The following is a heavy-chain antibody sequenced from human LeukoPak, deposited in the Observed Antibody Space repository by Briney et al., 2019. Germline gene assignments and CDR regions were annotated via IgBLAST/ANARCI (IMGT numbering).Heavy chain of an antibody. CDR2: IIPIFGTA. D-gene: IGHD2-15*01. Sequence: ASVKVSCKASGGTFSSYAISWVRQAPGQGLEWMGGIIPIFGTAEYAQKFQGRVTITADESTSTAYMELSSLRSEDTAMYYCAILQYCSGGSRYPPFWGQGTLVTVSS. CDR3: AILQYCSGGSRYPPF. CDR1: GGTFSSYA. J-gene: IGHJ4*02. V-gene: IGHV1-69*13.